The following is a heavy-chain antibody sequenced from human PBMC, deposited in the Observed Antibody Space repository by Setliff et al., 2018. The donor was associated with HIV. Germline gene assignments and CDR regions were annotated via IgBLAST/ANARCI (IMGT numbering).Heavy chain of an antibody. Sequence: SETLSLTCAIPDQLISSGNYWGWIRQPPGRGLEWIGSVYDSVNTYYKPALESRAAISLDTSMNQFSLKLSSVTAADTAVYYCARGQLRYLANDYYFDYWGQGTLVTVSS. CDR3: ARGQLRYLANDYYFDY. J-gene: IGHJ4*02. CDR1: DQLISSGNY. D-gene: IGHD3-9*01. V-gene: IGHV4-38-2*01. CDR2: VYDSVNT.